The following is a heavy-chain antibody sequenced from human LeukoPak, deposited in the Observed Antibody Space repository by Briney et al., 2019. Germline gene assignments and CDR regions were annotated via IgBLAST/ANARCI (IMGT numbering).Heavy chain of an antibody. V-gene: IGHV4-59*01. Sequence: SETLSLTCTVSGGSISSYYWSWIRQPPGKGLEWIGYIYYSGSTNYNPSLKSRVTISVDTSKNQFSLKLSSVTAADTAAYYCARAASSGYFDLWGRGTLVTVSS. CDR1: GGSISSYY. CDR2: IYYSGST. CDR3: ARAASSGYFDL. D-gene: IGHD1-26*01. J-gene: IGHJ2*01.